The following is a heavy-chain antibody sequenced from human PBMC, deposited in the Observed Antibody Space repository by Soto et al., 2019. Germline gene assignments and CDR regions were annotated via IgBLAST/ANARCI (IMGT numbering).Heavy chain of an antibody. CDR2: ISGSGGST. J-gene: IGHJ4*02. CDR1: GFTFSSYA. D-gene: IGHD2-8*01. CDR3: AKQVGECTNGVCYTGCSDY. Sequence: TGGSLRLSCAASGFTFSSYAMSWVRQAPGKGLEWVSAISGSGGSTYYADSVKGRFTISRDNSKNTLYLQMNSLRAEDTAVYYCAKQVGECTNGVCYTGCSDYCGQGTLVTVSS. V-gene: IGHV3-23*01.